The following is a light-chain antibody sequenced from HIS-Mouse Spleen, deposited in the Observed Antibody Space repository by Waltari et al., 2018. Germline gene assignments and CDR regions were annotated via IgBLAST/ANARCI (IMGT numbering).Light chain of an antibody. CDR2: DDS. Sequence: SYVLTQPPSVSVAPGKTARITCGGNNIGSKSVHRYQQKPGQAPVLAVYDDSDRPSGIPERVSGSNSGNTATLTISRVEAGDEADYYCQVWDSSSDHVVFGGGTKLTVL. V-gene: IGLV3-21*03. J-gene: IGLJ2*01. CDR1: NIGSKS. CDR3: QVWDSSSDHVV.